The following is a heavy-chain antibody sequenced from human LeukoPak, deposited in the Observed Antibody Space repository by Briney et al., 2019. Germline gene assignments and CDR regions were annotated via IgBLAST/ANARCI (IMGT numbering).Heavy chain of an antibody. V-gene: IGHV1-69*01. Sequence: ASVKVSCKASGGTFSSYAISWVRQAPGQGLEWMGGIIPIFGTANYAQKFQGRVTITADESTSTAYMELSSLRSEDTAVYYRARVSYDYSNYVSLDYWGQGTLVTVSS. CDR2: IIPIFGTA. J-gene: IGHJ4*02. CDR1: GGTFSSYA. D-gene: IGHD4-11*01. CDR3: ARVSYDYSNYVSLDY.